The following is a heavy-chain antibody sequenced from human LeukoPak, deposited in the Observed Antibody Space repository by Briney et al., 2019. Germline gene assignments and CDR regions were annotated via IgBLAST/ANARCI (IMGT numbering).Heavy chain of an antibody. J-gene: IGHJ4*02. CDR1: GDSVSNNTTA. V-gene: IGHV6-1*01. Sequence: SQTRSLTFAISGDSVSNNTTAWNWIRQSPSRGLEWLGRTYYRSKWYNEYGVSVKSRITINPDTSKNQFSLQLNSATPEDTAVYYCARGYRLDYWGQGTLVTVSS. CDR2: TYYRSKWYN. D-gene: IGHD2-2*01. CDR3: ARGYRLDY.